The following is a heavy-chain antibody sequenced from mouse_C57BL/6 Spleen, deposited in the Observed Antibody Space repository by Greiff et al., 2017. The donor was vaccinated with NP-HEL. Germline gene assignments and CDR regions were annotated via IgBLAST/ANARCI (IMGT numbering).Heavy chain of an antibody. D-gene: IGHD1-1*01. J-gene: IGHJ4*01. CDR2: ISSGGSYT. CDR1: GFTFSSYG. Sequence: DVHLVESGGDLVKPGGSLKLSCAASGFTFSSYGMSWVRQTPDKRLEWVATISSGGSYTYYPDSVKGRFTISRDNAKNTLYLQMSSLKSEDTAMYYCARLSVGTVVPPYYAMDYWGQGTSVTVSS. V-gene: IGHV5-6*01. CDR3: ARLSVGTVVPPYYAMDY.